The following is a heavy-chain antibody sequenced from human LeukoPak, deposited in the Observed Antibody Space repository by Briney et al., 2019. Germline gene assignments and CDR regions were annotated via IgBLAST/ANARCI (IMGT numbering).Heavy chain of an antibody. Sequence: GGSLRLSCAASGFTFSSYGMHWVRQAPGKGLEWVAVISYDGSNKYYADSVKGRFTISRDNSKNTLYLQMNSPRAEDTAVYYCASGGSYPGFDYWGQGTLVTVSS. CDR2: ISYDGSNK. CDR1: GFTFSSYG. J-gene: IGHJ4*02. D-gene: IGHD1-26*01. CDR3: ASGGSYPGFDY. V-gene: IGHV3-30*03.